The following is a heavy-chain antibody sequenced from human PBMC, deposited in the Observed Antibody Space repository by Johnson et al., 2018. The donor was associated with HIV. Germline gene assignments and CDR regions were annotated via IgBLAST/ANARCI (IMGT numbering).Heavy chain of an antibody. D-gene: IGHD2-8*01. V-gene: IGHV3-30-3*01. CDR2: ISYAGGNK. CDR1: GFTFSSYP. J-gene: IGHJ3*02. Sequence: QVHLVESGGGVVQPGRSLRLSCAASGFTFSSYPMHWVRQAPGKGLEWVAIISYAGGNKYYADSVKGRFTISRDNAKNSLYLQMNSLRAEDTALYYFAKDMKGANGAFDIWGQGTMVTVSS. CDR3: AKDMKGANGAFDI.